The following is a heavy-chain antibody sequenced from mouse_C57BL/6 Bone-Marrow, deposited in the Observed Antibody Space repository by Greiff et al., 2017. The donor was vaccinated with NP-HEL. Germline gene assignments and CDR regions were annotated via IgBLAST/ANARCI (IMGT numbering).Heavy chain of an antibody. CDR2: IDPENGDT. V-gene: IGHV14-4*01. CDR3: TTLFAY. Sequence: EVMLVESGAELVRPGASVKLSCTASGFNIKDDYMHWVKQRPEQGLEWIGWIDPENGDTEYASKFQGKATITADTSSNTAYLQLRSLTSEDTAVYYCTTLFAYWGQGTLVTVAA. J-gene: IGHJ3*01. CDR1: GFNIKDDY.